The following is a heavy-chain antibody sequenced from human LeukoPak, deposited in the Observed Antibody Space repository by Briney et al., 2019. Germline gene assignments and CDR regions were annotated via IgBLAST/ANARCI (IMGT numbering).Heavy chain of an antibody. CDR3: AKDPRVGSGYRNYYYYYMDV. V-gene: IGHV3-13*01. D-gene: IGHD3-3*01. Sequence: PGGSLRLSCAASGFTFSSYDMHWVRQATGKGLEWVSAIGTAGDTYYPGSVKGRFTISRDNSKNTLYLQMNSLRAEDTAVYYCAKDPRVGSGYRNYYYYYMDVWGKGTTVTVSS. CDR2: IGTAGDT. J-gene: IGHJ6*03. CDR1: GFTFSSYD.